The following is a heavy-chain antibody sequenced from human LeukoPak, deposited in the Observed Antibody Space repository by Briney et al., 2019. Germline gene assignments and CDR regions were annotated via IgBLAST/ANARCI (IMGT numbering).Heavy chain of an antibody. CDR3: TRLEIVGATTDDY. D-gene: IGHD1-26*01. CDR2: IRSKANSYAT. J-gene: IGHJ4*02. V-gene: IGHV3-73*01. Sequence: GGSVRLSCAASGFTFSGSAMHWVRQASGKGLEWVGRIRSKANSYATAYAASVKGRFTISRDDSKNTAYLQMNSLKTEDTAVYYCTRLEIVGATTDDYWGQGTLVTVSS. CDR1: GFTFSGSA.